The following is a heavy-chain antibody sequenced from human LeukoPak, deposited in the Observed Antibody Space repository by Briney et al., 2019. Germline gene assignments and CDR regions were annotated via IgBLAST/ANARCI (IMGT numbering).Heavy chain of an antibody. Sequence: KPSETPSLTRTVSGGSTSGYYWGWIRQPPGKGLEWIASIYYSGTTNYNPSLKSRVTVSVDTSKNQFSLRLTAADTAVYYCARHGIVGAKIAFDIWGQGTMVTVSS. V-gene: IGHV4-59*08. J-gene: IGHJ3*02. CDR3: ARHGIVGAKIAFDI. D-gene: IGHD1-26*01. CDR2: IYYSGTT. CDR1: GGSTSGYY.